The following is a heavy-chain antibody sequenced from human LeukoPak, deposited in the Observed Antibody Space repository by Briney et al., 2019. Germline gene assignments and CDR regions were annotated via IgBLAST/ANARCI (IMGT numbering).Heavy chain of an antibody. D-gene: IGHD6-13*01. CDR2: INHSGST. J-gene: IGHJ5*02. CDR3: ATGAAAVTS. Sequence: PSETLSLTCAVYGGSFSGYYWSWIRQPPGKGLEWIGEINHSGSTNYNPSLKSRVTISVDTSKSQFSLKLSSVTAADTAVYYCATGAAAVTSWGQGTLVTVSS. CDR1: GGSFSGYY. V-gene: IGHV4-34*01.